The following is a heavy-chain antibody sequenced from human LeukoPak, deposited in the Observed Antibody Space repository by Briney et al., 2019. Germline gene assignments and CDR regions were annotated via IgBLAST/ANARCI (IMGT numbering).Heavy chain of an antibody. J-gene: IGHJ4*02. CDR2: IYYSGST. CDR3: AKGGLVFDNHPFDY. V-gene: IGHV4-59*01. D-gene: IGHD2-21*02. Sequence: PSETLSLTCTVSGGSISSYYWSWIRQPPGKGLEWIGYIYYSGSTNYNPSLKSRVTISVDTSKNQFSLKLSSVTAADTAVYYCAKGGLVFDNHPFDYWGQGTLVTVSS. CDR1: GGSISSYY.